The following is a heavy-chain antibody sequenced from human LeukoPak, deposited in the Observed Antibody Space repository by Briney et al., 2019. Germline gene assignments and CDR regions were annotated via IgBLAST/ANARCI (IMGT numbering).Heavy chain of an antibody. CDR1: GFTFSSYW. J-gene: IGHJ4*02. D-gene: IGHD3-22*01. V-gene: IGHV3-7*01. Sequence: GSLRLSCAASGFTFSSYWMSWVRQAPGKGLEWVANMKQDGSEKYYVDSVKGRFTISRDNAKNSLYLQMNSLRAEDTAVYYCARDYYDSSGYYHVGYFDYWGQGTLVTVSS. CDR2: MKQDGSEK. CDR3: ARDYYDSSGYYHVGYFDY.